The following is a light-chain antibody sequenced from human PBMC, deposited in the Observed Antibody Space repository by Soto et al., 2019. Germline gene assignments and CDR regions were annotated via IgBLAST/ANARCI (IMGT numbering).Light chain of an antibody. CDR3: QHYNSKLT. Sequence: DIQMTQSPSTLSASVGDRVTITCRASQSISSWLAWYQQKPGKAPKLLIYKASSLESGVPSRFSGRGSGTEFTLTISSLQPDDFATYYCQHYNSKLTLGGGTKVEIK. CDR1: QSISSW. CDR2: KAS. J-gene: IGKJ4*01. V-gene: IGKV1-5*03.